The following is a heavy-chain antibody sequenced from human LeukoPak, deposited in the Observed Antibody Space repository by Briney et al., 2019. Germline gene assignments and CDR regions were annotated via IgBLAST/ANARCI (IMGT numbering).Heavy chain of an antibody. CDR1: GYTFTSYG. J-gene: IGHJ3*02. CDR2: ISAYNGNT. V-gene: IGHV1-18*01. CDR3: ARVGYDFWCGSLFDAFDI. D-gene: IGHD3-3*01. Sequence: GASVKVSCKASGYTFTSYGISWVRQAPGQGLEWMGWISAYNGNTNYAQKLQGRVTMTTDTSTSTAYMELRSLRSDDTAVYYCARVGYDFWCGSLFDAFDIWGQGTMVTVSS.